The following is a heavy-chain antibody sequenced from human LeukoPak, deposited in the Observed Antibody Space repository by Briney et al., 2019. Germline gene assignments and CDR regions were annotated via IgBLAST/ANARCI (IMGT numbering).Heavy chain of an antibody. J-gene: IGHJ4*02. Sequence: SVKVSCKASGGTFSSYAISWVRQAPGQGLEWMGGIIPISGTANYAQKFQGRVTITTDESTSTAYMELSSLRSEDTAVYYCARAYCGGDCYPPLYDYWGQGTLLTVSS. CDR1: GGTFSSYA. CDR3: ARAYCGGDCYPPLYDY. CDR2: IIPISGTA. D-gene: IGHD2-21*02. V-gene: IGHV1-69*05.